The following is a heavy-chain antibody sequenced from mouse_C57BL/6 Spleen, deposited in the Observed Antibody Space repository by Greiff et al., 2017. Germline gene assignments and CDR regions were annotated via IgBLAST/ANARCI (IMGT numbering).Heavy chain of an antibody. J-gene: IGHJ2*01. CDR1: GYTFTSYW. CDR2: IDPSASYT. Sequence: QVQLQQPGAELVKPGASVTLSCKASGYTFTSYWMQWVKQRPGQGLEWIGEIDPSASYTTYNQKFKGKATLTVDKYSSTAYMQLSSLTSEDSAVYYCAGTAYFDYWGQGTTLTVSS. CDR3: AGTAYFDY. V-gene: IGHV1-50*01.